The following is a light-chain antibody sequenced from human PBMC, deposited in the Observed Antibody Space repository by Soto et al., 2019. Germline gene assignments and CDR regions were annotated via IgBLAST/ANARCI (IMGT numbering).Light chain of an antibody. CDR3: NSYATGNTRV. CDR2: EVS. V-gene: IGLV2-14*01. CDR1: SSDIGDYDY. J-gene: IGLJ1*01. Sequence: QSVLTQPASVSGSPGQSITISCTGSSSDIGDYDYVSWYQQHPGKAPKVLISEVSNRPSGVSNRFSGSKSGNTAFLTISGLQAEDEADYYCNSYATGNTRVFGTGTKVTVL.